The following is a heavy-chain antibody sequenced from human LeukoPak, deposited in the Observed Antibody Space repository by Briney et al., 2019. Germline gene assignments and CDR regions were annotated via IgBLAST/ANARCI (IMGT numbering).Heavy chain of an antibody. V-gene: IGHV3-53*01. J-gene: IGHJ4*02. D-gene: IGHD1-26*01. Sequence: PGGSLRLSCAASGFTVSSNYMSWVRQAPGKGLEWVSVIYSGGSTYYADSVKGRFTISRDNAKDSLYVQMNSLRAEDTAVYYCVRVRGSYAFDYWGQGTLVIVSS. CDR3: VRVRGSYAFDY. CDR1: GFTVSSNY. CDR2: IYSGGST.